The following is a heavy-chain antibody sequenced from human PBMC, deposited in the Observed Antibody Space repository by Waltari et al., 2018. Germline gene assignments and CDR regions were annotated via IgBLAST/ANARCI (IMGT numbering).Heavy chain of an antibody. D-gene: IGHD7-27*01. CDR3: AAFLPDWGRGRDY. Sequence: QVQLQESGPGLVKPSETLSLTCAVSGHSISSTYYWGWIRQSPGRGLEWIASIYHNGAKYYNPSLKSRVTLSLDTSNSRFSLNLRSVTAADAAVYYCAAFLPDWGRGRDYWGQGVLVTVSS. CDR2: IYHNGAK. J-gene: IGHJ4*02. CDR1: GHSISSTYY. V-gene: IGHV4-38-2*01.